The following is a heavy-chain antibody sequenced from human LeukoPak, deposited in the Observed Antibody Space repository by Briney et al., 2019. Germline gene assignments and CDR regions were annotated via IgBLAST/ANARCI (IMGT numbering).Heavy chain of an antibody. V-gene: IGHV4-39*07. CDR3: ARVVLGSTVTLDY. CDR1: GGSITTTSYY. D-gene: IGHD4-17*01. Sequence: SETLSLTCSVSGGSITTTSYYWAWIRQPPEKGLEWIGSVYYTGGTNYNPSLKSRVTISVDTSKNQFSLKLRSVTAADTAVYYCARVVLGSTVTLDYWGQGTLVTVSS. CDR2: VYYTGGT. J-gene: IGHJ4*02.